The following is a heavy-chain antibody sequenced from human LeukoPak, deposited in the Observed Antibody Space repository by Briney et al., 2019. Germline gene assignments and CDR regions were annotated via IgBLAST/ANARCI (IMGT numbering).Heavy chain of an antibody. J-gene: IGHJ2*01. V-gene: IGHV7-4-1*02. CDR2: INTNTGNP. D-gene: IGHD3-10*01. CDR1: GYTFTSYA. CDR3: ARDHRDRRLLWFGDPNGYFDL. Sequence: ASVKVSCKASGYTFTSYAMNWVRQAPGQGLEWMGWINTNTGNPTYAQGFTGRFVFSLDTSVSTAYLQISSLKAEDTAVYYCARDHRDRRLLWFGDPNGYFDLWGRGTLVTVSS.